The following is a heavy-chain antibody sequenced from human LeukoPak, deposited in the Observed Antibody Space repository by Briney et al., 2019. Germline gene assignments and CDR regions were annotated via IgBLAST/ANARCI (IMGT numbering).Heavy chain of an antibody. V-gene: IGHV1-8*01. CDR1: GYTFTSYG. CDR3: ARGLEMEVAAY. J-gene: IGHJ4*02. D-gene: IGHD5-24*01. CDR2: MNPKNGNT. Sequence: ASVKVSCKASGYTFTSYGINWVRQATGQGLEWMGWMNPKNGNTGYEQKFQGRLTMTRNTSTSTAYMELSSLRSEDTAVYYCARGLEMEVAAYWGQGTLVTVSS.